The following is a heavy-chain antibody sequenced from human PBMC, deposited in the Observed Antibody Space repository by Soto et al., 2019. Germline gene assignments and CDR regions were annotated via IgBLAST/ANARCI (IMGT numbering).Heavy chain of an antibody. CDR1: GFTFSSYS. D-gene: IGHD3-3*01. J-gene: IGHJ6*02. Sequence: LRLSCAASGFTFSSYSMNWVRQAPGKGLEWVSYISSSSSTIYYADSVKGRFTISRDNAKNSLYLQMNSLRDEDTAVYYCARNYDFWSGYYGMDVWGQGTTVTVSS. CDR2: ISSSSSTI. CDR3: ARNYDFWSGYYGMDV. V-gene: IGHV3-48*02.